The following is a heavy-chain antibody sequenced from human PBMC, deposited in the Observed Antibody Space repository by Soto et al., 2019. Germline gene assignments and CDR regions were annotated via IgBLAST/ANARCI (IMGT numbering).Heavy chain of an antibody. J-gene: IGHJ4*02. Sequence: QVHLQQWGAGLLKSSETLSLTCAVYGGSFSGYYWSWIRQPPGKGLEWIGEINHSGITNYNPSLKCRVTISGDTSKNQFSLNLTSMTAADTAVYYCARGSVYYNFWSGYYSRFYYFDFWGQGTLVTVSS. CDR2: INHSGIT. CDR3: ARGSVYYNFWSGYYSRFYYFDF. D-gene: IGHD3-3*01. CDR1: GGSFSGYY. V-gene: IGHV4-34*01.